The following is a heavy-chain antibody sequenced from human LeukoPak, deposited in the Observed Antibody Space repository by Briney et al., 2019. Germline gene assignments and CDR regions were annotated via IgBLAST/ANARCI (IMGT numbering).Heavy chain of an antibody. CDR2: INHSGST. D-gene: IGHD2-8*01. J-gene: IGHJ6*02. Sequence: SETLSLTCAVYGGSFSGYYWSWIRQPPGKGLEWIGEINHSGSTSYNPSLKSRVTISVDTSKNQFSLKLSSVTAADTAVYYCARRYRSRYCTNGVCYGMDVWGQGTTVTVSS. CDR1: GGSFSGYY. CDR3: ARRYRSRYCTNGVCYGMDV. V-gene: IGHV4-34*01.